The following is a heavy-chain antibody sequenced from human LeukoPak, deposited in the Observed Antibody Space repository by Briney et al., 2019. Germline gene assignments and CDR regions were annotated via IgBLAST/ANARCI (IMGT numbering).Heavy chain of an antibody. J-gene: IGHJ3*02. V-gene: IGHV1-69*13. CDR3: ARDTGHYYDSSGYYKHDAFDI. Sequence: ASVKVSCKASGGTFSSYAISWARQAPGQGLEWMGGIIPIFGTANYAQKFQGRVTITADESTSTAYMELSSLRSEDTAVYYCARDTGHYYDSSGYYKHDAFDIWGQGTMVTVSS. CDR1: GGTFSSYA. D-gene: IGHD3-22*01. CDR2: IIPIFGTA.